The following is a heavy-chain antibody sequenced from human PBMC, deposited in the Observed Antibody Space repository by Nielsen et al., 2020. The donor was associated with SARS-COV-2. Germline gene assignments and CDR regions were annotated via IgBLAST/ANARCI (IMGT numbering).Heavy chain of an antibody. CDR3: ARGRGPSRGLGY. J-gene: IGHJ4*02. CDR1: GGSFSGYY. D-gene: IGHD2-2*01. Sequence: SETLSLTRAVYGGSFSGYYWSWIRQPPGKGLEWIGEINHSGSTNYNPSLKSRVTISVDTSKNQFSLKLSSVTAADTAVYYCARGRGPSRGLGYWGQGTLVTVSS. V-gene: IGHV4-34*01. CDR2: INHSGST.